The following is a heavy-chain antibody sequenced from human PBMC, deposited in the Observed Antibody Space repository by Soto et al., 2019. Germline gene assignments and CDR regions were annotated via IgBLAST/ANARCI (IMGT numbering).Heavy chain of an antibody. CDR1: GFTFSSYG. D-gene: IGHD3-16*02. J-gene: IGHJ4*02. CDR2: IWNDGSNK. Sequence: QVQLVESGGGVVQPGRSLRLSCAASGFTFSSYGMHWVRQAPGKGLEWVSVIWNDGSNKYYADSVKGRFTISRDNSKNTLYLQMNSLRAEDTAVYYCARDGAFGGGIVQYYFDYWGQGTLVTVSS. CDR3: ARDGAFGGGIVQYYFDY. V-gene: IGHV3-33*01.